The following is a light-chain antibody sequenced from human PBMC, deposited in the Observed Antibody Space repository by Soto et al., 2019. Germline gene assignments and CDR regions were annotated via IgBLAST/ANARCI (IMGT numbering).Light chain of an antibody. V-gene: IGKV3-20*01. CDR3: QQYGSSPR. CDR2: GAS. J-gene: IGKJ4*01. CDR1: QRVSNNY. Sequence: EIVLTQSPGTLSLSPGERATVSCRASQRVSNNYLAWYQQKPGQAPRLLIYGASSRATGIPDRFSGSGSGTDFTLTISRLEPEDFAVYYCQQYGSSPRFGGGTKVDIK.